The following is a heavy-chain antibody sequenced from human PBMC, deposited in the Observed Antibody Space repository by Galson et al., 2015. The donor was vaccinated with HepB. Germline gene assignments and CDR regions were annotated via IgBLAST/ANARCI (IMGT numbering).Heavy chain of an antibody. V-gene: IGHV3-23*01. J-gene: IGHJ4*02. CDR1: GFTFTTYA. D-gene: IGHD3-3*01. CDR3: AKSRGDFWSGYPAVVDY. CDR2: ISGSGAIT. Sequence: SLRLSCAASGFTFTTYAMTWVRQAPGKGLEWVSGISGSGAITYYVDSVKGRFTISRDNSKNTLYLQMNSLRAEDTAVYYCAKSRGDFWSGYPAVVDYWGQGTLVTVSS.